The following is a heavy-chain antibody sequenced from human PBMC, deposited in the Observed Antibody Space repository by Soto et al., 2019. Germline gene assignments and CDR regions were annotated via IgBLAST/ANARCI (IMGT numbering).Heavy chain of an antibody. CDR1: GCCLTGYD. J-gene: IGHJ5*02. CDR2: MNAHRGGT. CDR3: AKALPRQLAYCLAP. V-gene: IGHV1-2*02. Sequence: ASVKVSCKASGCCLTGYDIHWLRQAPGQGIEWMGWMNAHRGGTEYAQKCQGRVTLTRDTTMATAYLTRTSLKADDTALYYCAKALPRQLAYCLAPWGKGTQLTVSS. D-gene: IGHD6-6*01.